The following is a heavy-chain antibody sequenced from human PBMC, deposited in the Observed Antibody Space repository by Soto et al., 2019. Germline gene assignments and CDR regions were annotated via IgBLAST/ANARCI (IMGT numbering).Heavy chain of an antibody. V-gene: IGHV4-4*07. J-gene: IGHJ4*02. CDR3: ARSGGSFNLDY. Sequence: SETLSLTCTVSGGSISNYYWSWIRQPAGKGLEWIGRIYNSGSTKYNPSLKSRVTMSEDTSKDQFSLNLISVTAADTAVYYCARSGGSFNLDYWGLGTLVTVSS. CDR1: GGSISNYY. CDR2: IYNSGST. D-gene: IGHD1-26*01.